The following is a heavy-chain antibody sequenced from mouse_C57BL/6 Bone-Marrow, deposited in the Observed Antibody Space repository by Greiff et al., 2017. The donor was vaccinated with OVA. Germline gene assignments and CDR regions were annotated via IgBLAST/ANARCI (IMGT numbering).Heavy chain of an antibody. CDR1: GYTFTEYT. D-gene: IGHD1-1*01. CDR3: ARHEGRDYYGYYAMDY. CDR2: FYPGSGSI. Sequence: VQLQQSGAELVKPGASVKLSCKASGYTFTEYTIHWVQQRSGQGLEWIGWFYPGSGSIKYNEKFKDKATLTADKSSSTVYMELSRLTSEDSAVYFCARHEGRDYYGYYAMDYWGQGTSVTVSS. J-gene: IGHJ4*01. V-gene: IGHV1-62-2*01.